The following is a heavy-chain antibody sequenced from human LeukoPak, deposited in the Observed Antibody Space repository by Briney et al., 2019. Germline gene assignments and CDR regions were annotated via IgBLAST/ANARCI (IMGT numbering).Heavy chain of an antibody. CDR3: ARKTVVGSYFDY. V-gene: IGHV3-7*03. J-gene: IGHJ4*02. D-gene: IGHD4-23*01. CDR2: IKQDGSDR. CDR1: GFTFSSYW. Sequence: GGSLRLSCAASGFTFSSYWMSWVRQAPGKGLEWVANIKQDGSDRYYVDSVKGRFTISRDNAKNSLYLQINSLRAEDTAVYYCARKTVVGSYFDYWGQGTPVTVSS.